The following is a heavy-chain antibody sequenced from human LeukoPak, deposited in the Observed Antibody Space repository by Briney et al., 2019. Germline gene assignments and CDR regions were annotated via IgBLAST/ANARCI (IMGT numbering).Heavy chain of an antibody. D-gene: IGHD2-21*01. CDR2: IDPNNGDT. Sequence: ASVKVSCKASGYTFTHFYIHWVRQAPGQGLEWLGWIDPNNGDTDYAQKFQGRVTMTRDTSMDTAYMQVTGLRYDDTAVYYCAKIVGSRHCWGQGTLVTVSS. CDR1: GYTFTHFY. V-gene: IGHV1-2*02. J-gene: IGHJ4*02. CDR3: AKIVGSRHC.